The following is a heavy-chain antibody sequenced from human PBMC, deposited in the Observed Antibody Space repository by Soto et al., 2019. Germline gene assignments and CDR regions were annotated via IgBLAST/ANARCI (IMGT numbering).Heavy chain of an antibody. D-gene: IGHD1-26*01. Sequence: QVQLVQSGAEVKKPGSSVKVSCKASGGTFSSYAISWVRQAPGQGLEWMGGIIPIFGTANYAQKFQGRVTITADESTSTANRELSSLRSEDTAVYYCARGVVGATGYYYGMDVWGQGTTVTVSS. CDR2: IIPIFGTA. J-gene: IGHJ6*02. V-gene: IGHV1-69*12. CDR3: ARGVVGATGYYYGMDV. CDR1: GGTFSSYA.